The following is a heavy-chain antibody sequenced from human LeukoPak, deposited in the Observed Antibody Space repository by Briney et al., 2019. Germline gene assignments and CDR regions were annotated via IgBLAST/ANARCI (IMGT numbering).Heavy chain of an antibody. CDR1: GFTFSSYA. CDR3: ARALGGWLQFVLVY. V-gene: IGHV3-23*01. Sequence: GGSLRLSCAASGFTFSSYAMSWVRQAPGKGLEWVSAISGSGGSTYYADSVKGRFTISRDNSKNTLYLQMNSLRAEDTAVYYCARALGGWLQFVLVYWGQGTLVTVSS. CDR2: ISGSGGST. J-gene: IGHJ4*02. D-gene: IGHD5-24*01.